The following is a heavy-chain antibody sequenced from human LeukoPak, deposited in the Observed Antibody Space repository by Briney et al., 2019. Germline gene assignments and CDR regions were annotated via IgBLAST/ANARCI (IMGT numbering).Heavy chain of an antibody. D-gene: IGHD2-15*01. CDR2: IIPIFGTA. Sequence: SVKVSCKASGGTFSSYAISWVRQAPGQGLEWMGGIIPIFGTANYAQKFQGRVTITADEPTSTAYMELSSLRSEDTAVYYCARVLCSGGSCYYYYYMDVWGKGTTVTVSS. CDR1: GGTFSSYA. V-gene: IGHV1-69*13. J-gene: IGHJ6*03. CDR3: ARVLCSGGSCYYYYYMDV.